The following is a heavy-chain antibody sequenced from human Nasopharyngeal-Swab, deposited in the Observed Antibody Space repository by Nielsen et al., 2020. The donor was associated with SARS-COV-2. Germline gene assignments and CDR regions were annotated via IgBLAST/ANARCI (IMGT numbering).Heavy chain of an antibody. CDR3: ARAGDIRYYYYGMDV. CDR2: INHSGST. D-gene: IGHD2-21*01. J-gene: IGHJ6*02. V-gene: IGHV4-34*01. Sequence: WIRQPPGKGLEWIREINHSGSTNYNPSLKSRVTISVDTSKNQFSLKLSFVTAADTAVYYCARAGDIRYYYYGMDVWGQGTTVTVSS.